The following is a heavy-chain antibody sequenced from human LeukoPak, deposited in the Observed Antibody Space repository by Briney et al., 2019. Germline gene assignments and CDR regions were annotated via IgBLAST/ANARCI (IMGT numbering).Heavy chain of an antibody. D-gene: IGHD2-21*02. CDR3: ASSHLYCGGDCYSQLDP. Sequence: SQTLSLTCAVSGGSISSGGYSWSWIRQPPGKGLEWIGYIYHSGSTYYNPSLKSRVTISVDRSKNQFSLKLSSVTAADTAVYYCASSHLYCGGDCYSQLDPWARGPWSPSPQ. J-gene: IGHJ5*02. CDR2: IYHSGST. CDR1: GGSISSGGYS. V-gene: IGHV4-30-2*01.